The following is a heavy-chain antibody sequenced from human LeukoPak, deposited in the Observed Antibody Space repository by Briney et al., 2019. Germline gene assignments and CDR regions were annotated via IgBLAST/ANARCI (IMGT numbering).Heavy chain of an antibody. D-gene: IGHD3-22*01. V-gene: IGHV4-34*01. CDR1: GGSFSGYY. CDR2: IDHSGST. J-gene: IGHJ1*01. Sequence: SETLSLTCAVYGGSFSGYYWSWIRQPPGKGLEWIGEIDHSGSTNYNPSLKSRVTISVDTSKSQFSLKLSSVTAADTAVYYCARRRAYYDSSGYSWGQGTLVTVSS. CDR3: ARRRAYYDSSGYS.